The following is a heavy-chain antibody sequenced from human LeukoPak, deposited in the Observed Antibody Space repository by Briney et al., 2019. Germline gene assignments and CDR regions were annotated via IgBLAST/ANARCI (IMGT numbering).Heavy chain of an antibody. D-gene: IGHD3-3*01. CDR1: GFTFSNYA. V-gene: IGHV3-30-3*01. CDR2: ISYDGSNK. J-gene: IGHJ3*02. Sequence: SGRSLRLSCAASGFTFSNYAMHWVRQAPGKGLEWVAVISYDGSNKYYADSVKGRFTISRDNSKNTLYLQMNSLRAEDTAVYYCARVLYDFWSGFDIWGQGTMVTVSS. CDR3: ARVLYDFWSGFDI.